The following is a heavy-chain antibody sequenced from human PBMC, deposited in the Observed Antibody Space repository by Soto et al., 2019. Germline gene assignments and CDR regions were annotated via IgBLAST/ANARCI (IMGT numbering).Heavy chain of an antibody. CDR3: ARMGDDYYGSGSYYFDY. D-gene: IGHD3-10*01. J-gene: IGHJ4*02. V-gene: IGHV4-59*08. CDR1: GGSISSYY. Sequence: SETLSLTCTVSGGSISSYYWSWIRQPPGKGLEWIGYIYYSGSTNYNPSLKSRVTISVDTSKNQFSLKLSSVTAADTAVYYCARMGDDYYGSGSYYFDYWGQGHLVTVSS. CDR2: IYYSGST.